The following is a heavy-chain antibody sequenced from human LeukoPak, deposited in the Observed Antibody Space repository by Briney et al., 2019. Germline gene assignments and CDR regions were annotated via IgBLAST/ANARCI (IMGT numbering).Heavy chain of an antibody. CDR1: GFTFSSYW. CDR2: IKQDGSEK. V-gene: IGHV3-7*01. J-gene: IGHJ4*02. D-gene: IGHD3-9*01. CDR3: ASEYYDILTGYRY. Sequence: GGSLRLSCAASGFTFSSYWMSWVRQAPGKGLEWVANIKQDGSEKYYVDSVKGRFTISRDNAKNSLYLQMNSLRAEDTAVYYCASEYYDILTGYRYWGQGTLVTVSS.